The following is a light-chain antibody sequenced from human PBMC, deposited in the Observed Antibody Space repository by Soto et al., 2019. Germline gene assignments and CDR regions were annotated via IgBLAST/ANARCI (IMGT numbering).Light chain of an antibody. CDR1: LNLDNY. CDR2: DAS. V-gene: IGKV3-11*01. J-gene: IGKJ4*01. Sequence: EIVLTQSPATLSLSPGERATLSCRASLNLDNYLAWYQQKPGQPPRLLIYDASSRATGIPARFSGSGSGTDFTLTISSLEAEDFAVYYCQQRSAWPITFGGGTKVDIK. CDR3: QQRSAWPIT.